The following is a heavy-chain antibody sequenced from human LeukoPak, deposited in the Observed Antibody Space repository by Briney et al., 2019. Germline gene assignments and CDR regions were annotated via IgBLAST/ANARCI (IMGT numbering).Heavy chain of an antibody. CDR1: GFSFTAYA. D-gene: IGHD2-21*02. Sequence: GGSLRLSCAASGFSFTAYAMSWFRQTPGKGLEWVANIHDDGRVTNYVDSVKGRFTISRDNGKNSLYLQMNSLRAEDTAFYYCARGRGLNFVVVPAIFDYWGQGTLVTVSS. CDR2: IHDDGRVT. V-gene: IGHV3-7*03. CDR3: ARGRGLNFVVVPAIFDY. J-gene: IGHJ4*02.